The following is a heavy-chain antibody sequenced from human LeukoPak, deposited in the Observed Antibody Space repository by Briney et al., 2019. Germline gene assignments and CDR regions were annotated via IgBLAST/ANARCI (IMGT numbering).Heavy chain of an antibody. CDR2: INAGNGNT. CDR1: GYTFTSYA. V-gene: IGHV1-3*01. D-gene: IGHD6-13*01. Sequence: GASVKVSCKASGYTFTSYAMHWVRQAPGQRLEWMGWINAGNGNTKYSQKFQGRVTITRDTSASTAYMELSSLRSEDTAVYYCARDHGIAAAPQRGCWFDPWGQGTLVTVSS. J-gene: IGHJ5*02. CDR3: ARDHGIAAAPQRGCWFDP.